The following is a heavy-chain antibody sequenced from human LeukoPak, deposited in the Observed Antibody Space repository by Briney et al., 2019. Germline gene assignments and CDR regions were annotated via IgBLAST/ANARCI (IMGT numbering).Heavy chain of an antibody. V-gene: IGHV1-69*05. Sequence: SVKVSCKASGGTFSSHAISWVRQAPGQGLEWVGGIIPIFGTTNYAQKFQGRVTITTDESMSTAYMELSSLRSEDTAVYYCARSGDPEPNYYDSSGYWGPHYFDYWGQGTLVTVSS. J-gene: IGHJ4*02. CDR3: ARSGDPEPNYYDSSGYWGPHYFDY. D-gene: IGHD3-22*01. CDR2: IIPIFGTT. CDR1: GGTFSSHA.